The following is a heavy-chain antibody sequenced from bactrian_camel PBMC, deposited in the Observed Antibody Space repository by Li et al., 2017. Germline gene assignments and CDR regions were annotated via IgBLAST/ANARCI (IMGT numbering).Heavy chain of an antibody. CDR1: RLFYSSYC. CDR2: LFSGAGIT. D-gene: IGHD2*01. V-gene: IGHV3S40*01. Sequence: VQLVESGGGSVQAGGSLRLSCAASRLFYSSYCMGWFRQAPGKEREGVATLFSGAGITAYANSVKGRFTISQDNAKNTVYLQMNSLKPEDTAMYYCAARGPYCYTKLSVADFTYWGQGTQVTVS. J-gene: IGHJ6*01. CDR3: AARGPYCYTKLSVADFTY.